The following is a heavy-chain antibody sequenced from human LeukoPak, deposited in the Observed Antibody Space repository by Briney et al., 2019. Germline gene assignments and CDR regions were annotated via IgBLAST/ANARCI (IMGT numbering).Heavy chain of an antibody. CDR1: GFTFSSYI. Sequence: GGSLRDSPAGSGFTFSSYIRCWVRQAPGKGLEWVSAISGSGGSTYYADSVKGRFTISRDNSKNTQYLQMNSLRAEDTAVYYCAKVPWVGETFCDYWGGSTGHR. CDR2: ISGSGGST. CDR3: AKVPWVGETFCDY. D-gene: IGHD1-26*01. J-gene: IGHJ4*02. V-gene: IGHV3-23*01.